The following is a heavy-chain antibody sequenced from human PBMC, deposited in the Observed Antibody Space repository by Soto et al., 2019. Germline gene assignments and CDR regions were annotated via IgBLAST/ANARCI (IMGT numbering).Heavy chain of an antibody. Sequence: SVKVSCKASGGTFSSYAISWVRQAPGQGLEWMGGIIPIFGTANYTQKFQGRVTIPADESTKTAYMQLSSLRSEDTALYYCASRYYFDTRGDIFHMWGQGTMVTVSS. D-gene: IGHD3-22*01. CDR1: GGTFSSYA. V-gene: IGHV1-69*13. J-gene: IGHJ3*02. CDR2: IIPIFGTA. CDR3: ASRYYFDTRGDIFHM.